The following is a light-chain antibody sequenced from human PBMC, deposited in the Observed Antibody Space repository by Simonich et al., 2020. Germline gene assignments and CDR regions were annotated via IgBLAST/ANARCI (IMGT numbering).Light chain of an antibody. V-gene: IGKV4-1*01. CDR3: QQYYSTPWT. J-gene: IGKJ1*01. Sequence: IVMTQSPDSLAVSLGERATINCKSSQSVLYNSNNKNYLAWYQKKPGQTPKLLIYWASTRESGVPDRFSGSGSGTDFTLTISSLQAEDVAVYYCQQYYSTPWTFGQGTKVEIK. CDR2: WAS. CDR1: QSVLYNSNNKNY.